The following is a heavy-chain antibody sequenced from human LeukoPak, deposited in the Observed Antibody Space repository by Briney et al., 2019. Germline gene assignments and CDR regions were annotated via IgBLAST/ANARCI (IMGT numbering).Heavy chain of an antibody. J-gene: IGHJ4*02. CDR1: GFTFSSYW. CDR2: IKQDGREK. D-gene: IGHD1-26*01. Sequence: GGSLRLSWAASGFTFSSYWTSWVRQAPGKGREWGANIKQDGREKYHVDSVKGRFTITRDNAKNPLYLEMNSLRAEDTAVYYCARTEGILGAFDYWRQGTLLSVSS. V-gene: IGHV3-7*01. CDR3: ARTEGILGAFDY.